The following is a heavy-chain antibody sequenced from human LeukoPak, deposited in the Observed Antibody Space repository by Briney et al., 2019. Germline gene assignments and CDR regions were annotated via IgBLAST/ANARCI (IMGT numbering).Heavy chain of an antibody. D-gene: IGHD2-2*01. J-gene: IGHJ4*02. CDR2: ISGSGGST. Sequence: PGGSLRLSCAASGFTFSSYAMSWVRQAPGKGLEWVSAISGSGGSTYYADSVKGRFTISRDNSKNTLYLQMNSLRAEDTAVYYCAKDGGVGHIVVVPAANWGQGTLVTVSS. V-gene: IGHV3-23*01. CDR3: AKDGGVGHIVVVPAAN. CDR1: GFTFSSYA.